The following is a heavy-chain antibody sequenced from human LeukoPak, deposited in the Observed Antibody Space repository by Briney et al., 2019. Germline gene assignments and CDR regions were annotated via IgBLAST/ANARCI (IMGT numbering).Heavy chain of an antibody. CDR1: GFTFSNYW. Sequence: PGGSLRLSCAASGFTFSNYWMSWVRQTPGKGLEWVANMKEDGSEKYYVDSVEGRFTISRDNAKNSLYLQMNSLRAEDTAVYYCARGSSYFDYWGQGTLVTVSS. J-gene: IGHJ4*02. CDR3: ARGSSYFDY. CDR2: MKEDGSEK. V-gene: IGHV3-7*01.